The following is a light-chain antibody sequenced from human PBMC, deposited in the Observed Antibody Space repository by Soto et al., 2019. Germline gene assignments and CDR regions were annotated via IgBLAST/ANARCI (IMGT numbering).Light chain of an antibody. V-gene: IGLV2-23*02. J-gene: IGLJ1*01. CDR2: EVI. CDR3: CSYAGSSVYV. Sequence: QSALTQVASVSGSPGQSITISCTGTSSDVGTFNLVSWYQQHPGKAPRLMIYEVIKRPSGVSNRFSGSKSGNTASLTISGLQAEDEDDYYFCSYAGSSVYVFGTGTKVTVL. CDR1: SSDVGTFNL.